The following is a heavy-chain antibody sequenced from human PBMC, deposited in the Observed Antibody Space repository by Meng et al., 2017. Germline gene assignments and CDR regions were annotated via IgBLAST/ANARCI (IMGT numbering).Heavy chain of an antibody. CDR3: ARDDYSNYLPFDY. V-gene: IGHV1-69*01. D-gene: IGHD4-11*01. CDR2: IIPIFGTA. J-gene: IGHJ4*02. Sequence: QLVQSGAEVKKPGSSVKVSCNASGGTISSYAISWVRQAPGQGLEWMGGIIPIFGTANYAQKLQGRATITADESTSTAYMELSSLRSEDTAVYYCARDDYSNYLPFDYWGQGTLVTVSS. CDR1: GGTISSYA.